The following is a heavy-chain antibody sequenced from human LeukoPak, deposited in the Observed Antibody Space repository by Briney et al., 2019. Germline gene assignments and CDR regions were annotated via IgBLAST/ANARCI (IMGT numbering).Heavy chain of an antibody. V-gene: IGHV1-18*01. J-gene: IGHJ4*02. CDR1: GYTFTSYG. Sequence: AASVKVSCKASGYTFTSYGISWVRQAPGQGVEWMGWISAYNGNTNYAQKLQGRVTMTTDTSTSTAYMQLRSLRSDDTAVYYWAAFAMGGHDYWGQGSLVTVSS. CDR2: ISAYNGNT. CDR3: AAFAMGGHDY. D-gene: IGHD5-18*01.